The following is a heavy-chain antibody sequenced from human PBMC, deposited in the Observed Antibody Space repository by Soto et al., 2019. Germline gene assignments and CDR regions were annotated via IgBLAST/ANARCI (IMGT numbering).Heavy chain of an antibody. Sequence: GESLKISCKGSGYSFTSYWIGWVRQMPGKGLEWMGIIYPGDSGTRYSPSFQGQVTISADKSISTAYLQWSSLKASDTAMYYCARRYDSSGYYYGFAFDIWGQGTMVTVSS. D-gene: IGHD3-22*01. CDR3: ARRYDSSGYYYGFAFDI. CDR2: IYPGDSGT. J-gene: IGHJ3*02. V-gene: IGHV5-51*01. CDR1: GYSFTSYW.